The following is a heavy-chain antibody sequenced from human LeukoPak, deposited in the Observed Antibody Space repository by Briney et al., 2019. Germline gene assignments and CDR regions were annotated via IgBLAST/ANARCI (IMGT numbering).Heavy chain of an antibody. Sequence: GESLKISCKGSGYSFSNYWIGWVRQMPGKGLEWMVIIYPGDSDTRYSPSFQGQVTISADKSISTAYLQWSSLKASDTAMYYCARRTYYYDSSGYYLDYWGQGTLVTVSS. CDR1: GYSFSNYW. CDR3: ARRTYYYDSSGYYLDY. CDR2: IYPGDSDT. D-gene: IGHD3-22*01. V-gene: IGHV5-51*01. J-gene: IGHJ4*02.